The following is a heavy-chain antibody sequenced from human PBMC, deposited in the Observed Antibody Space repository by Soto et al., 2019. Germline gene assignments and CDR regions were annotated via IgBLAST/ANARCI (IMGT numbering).Heavy chain of an antibody. V-gene: IGHV3-15*07. D-gene: IGHD3-10*01. CDR3: TTAGFGELLYYYYGMDV. Sequence: GSLRLSCAASGFTFSNAWMNWVRQAPGKGLEWVGRIKSKTDGGTTDYAAPVKGRFTISRDDSKNTLYLQMNSLKTEDTAVYYCTTAGFGELLYYYYGMDVWGQGTTVTVSS. CDR2: IKSKTDGGTT. CDR1: GFTFSNAW. J-gene: IGHJ6*02.